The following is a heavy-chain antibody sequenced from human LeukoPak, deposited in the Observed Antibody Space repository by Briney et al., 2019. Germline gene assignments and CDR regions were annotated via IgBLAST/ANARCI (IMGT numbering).Heavy chain of an antibody. J-gene: IGHJ4*02. CDR3: ARGVPEYYDFWSGYFYYFDY. D-gene: IGHD3-3*01. CDR1: GGSISSYY. Sequence: PSETLSLTCTVSGGSISSYYWSWIRQPPGKGLEWIGYIYYSGSTNYNPSLKSRVTISVDTSKNQFSLKLTSVTAADTAVYYCARGVPEYYDFWSGYFYYFDYWGQGTLVTVSS. CDR2: IYYSGST. V-gene: IGHV4-59*01.